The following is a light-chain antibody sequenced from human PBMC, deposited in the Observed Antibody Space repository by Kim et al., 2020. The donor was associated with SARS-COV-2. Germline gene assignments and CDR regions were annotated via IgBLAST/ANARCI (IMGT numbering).Light chain of an antibody. CDR2: AND. V-gene: IGLV1-44*01. Sequence: VLTQPPSASGTPGQRVTISCSGGNSNIGANTVNWYQQFPGTAPKLLIYANDRRPSGVPDRFSVSQSGTSASLAISGLQSEDEADYYCATWDDSLNAWVFGGRTQLTVL. CDR3: ATWDDSLNAWV. J-gene: IGLJ3*02. CDR1: NSNIGANT.